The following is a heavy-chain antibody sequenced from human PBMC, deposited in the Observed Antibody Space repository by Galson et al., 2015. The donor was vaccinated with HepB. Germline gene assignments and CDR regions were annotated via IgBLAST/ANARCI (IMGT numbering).Heavy chain of an antibody. CDR1: GFTFSSYS. V-gene: IGHV3-48*01. Sequence: FLRLSCAATGFTFSSYSMNWVRQAPGKGLEWVSYISSSSSIIYYADSVRGRFTISRDNAKNSLYLQMNSLRAEDSSVYYCARGEGYCSGGSCYDDYWGQGTLVTASS. CDR2: ISSSSSII. J-gene: IGHJ4*02. CDR3: ARGEGYCSGGSCYDDY. D-gene: IGHD2-15*01.